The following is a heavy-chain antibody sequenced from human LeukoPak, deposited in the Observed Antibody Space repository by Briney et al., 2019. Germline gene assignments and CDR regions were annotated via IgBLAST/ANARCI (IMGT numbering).Heavy chain of an antibody. J-gene: IGHJ6*03. D-gene: IGHD4-11*01. CDR3: ARGRVSSSTWYSTYYYYFYMDV. V-gene: IGHV4-38-2*02. CDR2: IYHSGST. Sequence: KPSETLSLTCTVSGYSISSGYYWGWIRQPPGKGLEWIWSIYHSGSTYYNPSLNGRVSISRDTSKNLFSLRLRSVTAADTAVYFCARGRVSSSTWYSTYYYYFYMDVWGKGTTVTVSS. CDR1: GYSISSGYY.